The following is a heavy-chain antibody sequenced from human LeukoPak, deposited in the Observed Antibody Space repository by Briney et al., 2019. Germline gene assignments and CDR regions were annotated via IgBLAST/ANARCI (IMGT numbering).Heavy chain of an antibody. CDR2: IKQDGSEK. CDR1: GFTFSSYW. Sequence: GGSLRLSCAASGFTFSSYWVSWVRQAPGKGLEWVANIKQDGSEKYYVDSVKGRFTISRDNAKNSLYLQMNSLRAEDTAVYYCARSGLSRFDYWGQGTLVTVSS. J-gene: IGHJ4*02. V-gene: IGHV3-7*03. CDR3: ARSGLSRFDY. D-gene: IGHD4/OR15-4a*01.